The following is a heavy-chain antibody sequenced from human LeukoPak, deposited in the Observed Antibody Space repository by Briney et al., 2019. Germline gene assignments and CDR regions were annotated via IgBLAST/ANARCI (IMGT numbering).Heavy chain of an antibody. J-gene: IGHJ5*02. Sequence: GASVKVSCKASGDTFTGSYMHWVRQAPGQGLEWMGWINPNSGGTNYAQKFQGRVTMTRDTSISTAYMELSRLRSDDTAVYYCAREWIQLWLHLEDNWFDPWGQGTLVTVSS. CDR1: GDTFTGSY. CDR2: INPNSGGT. D-gene: IGHD5-18*01. V-gene: IGHV1-2*02. CDR3: AREWIQLWLHLEDNWFDP.